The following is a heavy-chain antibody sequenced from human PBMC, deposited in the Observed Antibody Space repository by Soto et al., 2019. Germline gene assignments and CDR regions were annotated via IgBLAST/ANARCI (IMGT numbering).Heavy chain of an antibody. V-gene: IGHV3-15*01. Sequence: EVQLVESGGGLVKPGGSLRRSCAASGFTFSNAWMSWVRQAPGKGLEWVGRIKSKTDVGTTDYAGPVKGTFTISRDDSKNPPSLQLNSLKTEDTAVYYCTTDLNDYADYPSYYYYMDVWGNVTTVTVSS. CDR2: IKSKTDVGTT. CDR1: GFTFSNAW. D-gene: IGHD4-17*01. CDR3: TTDLNDYADYPSYYYYMDV. J-gene: IGHJ6*03.